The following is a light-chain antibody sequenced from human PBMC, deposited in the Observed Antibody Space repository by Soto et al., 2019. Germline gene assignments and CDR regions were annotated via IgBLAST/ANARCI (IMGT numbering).Light chain of an antibody. Sequence: EIVLTQSPGTLSLSPGERATLSSRASQSVSSNYLAWYQQKPGQAPKLLIFGASIRATDIPDRFSGSGSGTDFTLTISRLEPEDFAVYYCQQYGSSPGTFGQGTKVDIK. CDR1: QSVSSNY. V-gene: IGKV3-20*01. CDR3: QQYGSSPGT. J-gene: IGKJ1*01. CDR2: GAS.